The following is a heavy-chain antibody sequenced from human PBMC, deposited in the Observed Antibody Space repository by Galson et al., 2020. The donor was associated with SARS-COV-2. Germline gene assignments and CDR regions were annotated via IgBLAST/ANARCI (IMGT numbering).Heavy chain of an antibody. V-gene: IGHV4-59*01. CDR3: ARGSYCSGRSCYPTDY. CDR1: GDYIGTKH. CDR2: IYYTGST. D-gene: IGHD2-15*01. Sequence: ASETLSLTCSVSGDYIGTKHWSWIRQPPGKGLEWIGYIYYTGSTNYNPSLKSRVTISVDTSKNQFSLKLSSVTAADTAVYYCARGSYCSGRSCYPTDYWGQGTLVTVSS. J-gene: IGHJ4*02.